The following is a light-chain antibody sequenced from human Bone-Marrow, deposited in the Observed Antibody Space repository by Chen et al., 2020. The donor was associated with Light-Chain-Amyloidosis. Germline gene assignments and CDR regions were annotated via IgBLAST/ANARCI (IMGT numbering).Light chain of an antibody. CDR2: EDN. Sequence: QSAPTQPASVSRSPGQSITISCTGTSTDVGNYNLFSWYQRHLGKAPKLIIFEDNKRPSGVPSRFSGSRSGYTASLTISGLQAEDESDYYCCSYAGSQIFVFGTGSRVTVL. CDR3: CSYAGSQIFV. V-gene: IGLV2-23*01. J-gene: IGLJ1*01. CDR1: STDVGNYNL.